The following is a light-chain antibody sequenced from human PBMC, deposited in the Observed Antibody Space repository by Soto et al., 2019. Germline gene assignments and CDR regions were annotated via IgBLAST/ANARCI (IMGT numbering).Light chain of an antibody. J-gene: IGKJ1*01. Sequence: ETVRTQSPATLSLSPGERVTLSCRASQSVSINLAWYQQRPGQAPRLLIYHASTRATGVPTRLSGSGSGTDFTLTISSLQSEDFAVYYCQQYNNWPRTFGQGTKVDIK. V-gene: IGKV3-15*01. CDR1: QSVSIN. CDR2: HAS. CDR3: QQYNNWPRT.